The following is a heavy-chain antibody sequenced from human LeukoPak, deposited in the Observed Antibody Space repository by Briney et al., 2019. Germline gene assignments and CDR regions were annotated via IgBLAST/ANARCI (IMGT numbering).Heavy chain of an antibody. CDR2: IKEDGSEN. D-gene: IGHD6-19*01. Sequence: GGSLRLSCAASGFTFNTYWMGWVRQAPGKGLEWLGNIKEDGSENYYGEFVKGRFTISRDNAKNTLFLQVNSLRAEDTAVYYCARDRGWLASDHWGQGTLVTVSS. J-gene: IGHJ4*02. CDR1: GFTFNTYW. CDR3: ARDRGWLASDH. V-gene: IGHV3-7*03.